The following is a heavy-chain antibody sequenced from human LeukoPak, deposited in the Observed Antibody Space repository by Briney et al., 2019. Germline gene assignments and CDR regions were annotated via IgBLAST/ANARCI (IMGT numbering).Heavy chain of an antibody. CDR3: ARDPSSGWFGYWYFDL. CDR2: IYYSGST. J-gene: IGHJ2*01. Sequence: SSETLSLTCTVSGGSISSYYWSWIRQPPGKGLEWIGYIYYSGSTNYSPSLKSRVTTSVDTSKNQFSLKLSSVTAADTAVYYCARDPSSGWFGYWYFDLWGRGTLVTVSS. D-gene: IGHD6-19*01. CDR1: GGSISSYY. V-gene: IGHV4-59*01.